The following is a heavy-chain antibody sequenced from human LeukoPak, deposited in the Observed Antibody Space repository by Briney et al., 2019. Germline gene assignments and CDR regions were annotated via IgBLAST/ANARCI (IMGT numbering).Heavy chain of an antibody. V-gene: IGHV4-30-4*01. J-gene: IGHJ2*01. D-gene: IGHD1-14*01. CDR1: GDSISSGDYY. CDR3: ARRPGGINWYFDL. Sequence: SETLSLTCTVSGDSISSGDYYWNWVRQPPGKCLEWIGNIYSSGTTYYNPSLKSRLTISVDTSKNQFSLKLISVTAADTAVYYCARRPGGINWYFDLWGRGTLVAVSS. CDR2: IYSSGTT.